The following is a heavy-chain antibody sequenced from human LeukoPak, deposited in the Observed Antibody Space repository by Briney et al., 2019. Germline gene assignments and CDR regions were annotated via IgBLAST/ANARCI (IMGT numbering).Heavy chain of an antibody. V-gene: IGHV4-38-2*02. CDR3: AREDDAFDI. CDR2: SGST. J-gene: IGHJ3*02. CDR1: GYSISSGYY. Sequence: SETLSLTCTVSGYSISSGYYWGWIRQPPGKGLEWIGSGSTYYNPSLKSRVTISVDTSKNQFSLKLSSVTAADTAVYYCAREDDAFDIWGQGTMVTVSS.